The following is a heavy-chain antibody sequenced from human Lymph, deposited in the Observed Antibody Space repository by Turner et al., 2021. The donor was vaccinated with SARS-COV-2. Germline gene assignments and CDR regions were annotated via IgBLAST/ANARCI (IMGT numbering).Heavy chain of an antibody. CDR1: GVTFSSDA. CDR2: ISYDGSNK. J-gene: IGHJ6*02. D-gene: IGHD3-3*01. CDR3: ARDDREFWSGYYTHYYYYGMDV. Sequence: QVQLVESGGGVVQPGRSRRLSCAASGVTFSSDALHWVRQAPGKGLEWVAVISYDGSNKTYADSVKGRFTISRDNSNNTLYLQMNSLRAEDTAVYYCARDDREFWSGYYTHYYYYGMDVWGQGTTVTVSS. V-gene: IGHV3-30*04.